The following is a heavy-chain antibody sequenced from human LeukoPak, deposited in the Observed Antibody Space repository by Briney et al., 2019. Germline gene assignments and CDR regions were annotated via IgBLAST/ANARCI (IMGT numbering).Heavy chain of an antibody. D-gene: IGHD4-17*01. CDR3: AKIGDYGDPKSL. J-gene: IGHJ4*02. CDR2: IWYDGSNK. CDR1: GFTFSSYG. Sequence: PGRSLRLSCAASGFTFSSYGMHWVRQAPGKGLEWVAVIWYDGSNKYCADSVKGRFTISRDNSKNTLYLQMNSLRAEDTAVYYCAKIGDYGDPKSLWGQGTLVTVSS. V-gene: IGHV3-33*06.